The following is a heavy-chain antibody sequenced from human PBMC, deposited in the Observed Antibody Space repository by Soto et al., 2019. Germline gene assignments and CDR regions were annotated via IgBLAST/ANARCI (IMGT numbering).Heavy chain of an antibody. Sequence: PSETLSLTCTVSGGSIRSGGYYWSWIRQHPEKGLEWIGYIYYSVSTYYNPSLKIRVTISVDKTTSQFSLKLRSVTVADTAMYYCASISDSGWFRFDYWGQGTGVTVSS. CDR2: IYYSVST. CDR3: ASISDSGWFRFDY. J-gene: IGHJ4*02. V-gene: IGHV4-31*03. CDR1: GGSIRSGGYY. D-gene: IGHD6-13*01.